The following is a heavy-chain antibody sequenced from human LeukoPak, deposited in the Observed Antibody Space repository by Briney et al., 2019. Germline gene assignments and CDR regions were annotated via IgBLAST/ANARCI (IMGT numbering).Heavy chain of an antibody. CDR3: ARTSTVRGVTL. CDR1: GYSFTSYC. D-gene: IGHD3-10*01. CDR2: IYPGDSDT. J-gene: IGHJ4*02. V-gene: IGHV5-51*01. Sequence: GESLQISCKGSGYSFTSYCICWVRHMPGKGLGWVGIIYPGDSDTRYSPSFQGQVTISADKSISTAYLQWSSLKASDTAMYYCARTSTVRGVTLWGQGTLVTVSS.